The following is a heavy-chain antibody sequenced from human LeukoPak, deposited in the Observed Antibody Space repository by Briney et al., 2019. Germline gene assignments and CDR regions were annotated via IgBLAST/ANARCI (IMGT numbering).Heavy chain of an antibody. CDR1: GGSISSSNW. J-gene: IGHJ3*02. CDR3: ARGPPDSSGYFRAFDI. CDR2: IYHSGST. V-gene: IGHV4-4*02. D-gene: IGHD3-22*01. Sequence: SETLSLTCAVSGGSISSSNWWSWVRQPPGKGLEWIGEIYHSGSTNYNPSLKSRVTISVDTSKNQFSLKLSSVTAADTAVYYCARGPPDSSGYFRAFDIWGQGTMVTVSS.